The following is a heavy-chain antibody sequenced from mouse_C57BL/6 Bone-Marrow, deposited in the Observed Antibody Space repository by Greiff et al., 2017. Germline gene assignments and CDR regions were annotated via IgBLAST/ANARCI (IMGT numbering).Heavy chain of an antibody. V-gene: IGHV3-6*01. CDR2: ISYDGSN. J-gene: IGHJ4*01. CDR1: GYSITSGYY. Sequence: EVKLQESGPGLVKPSQSLSLTCSVTGYSITSGYYWNWIRQFPGNKLEWMGYISYDGSNNYNPSLKNRISLTRDTSKNQFFLKLNSVTTEDTATYYCARGGCDYHAMDYWGQGTSVTVSS. CDR3: ARGGCDYHAMDY.